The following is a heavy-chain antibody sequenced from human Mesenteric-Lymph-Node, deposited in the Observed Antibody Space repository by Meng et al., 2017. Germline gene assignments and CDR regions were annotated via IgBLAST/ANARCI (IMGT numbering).Heavy chain of an antibody. V-gene: IGHV3-74*01. CDR2: IKYDGTST. J-gene: IGHJ5*02. Sequence: GGSLRLSCVVSGLTFSNYWMHWVRQVPGKGLVWVSRIKYDGTSTYYADSVRGRFTISRDNAKNTLYLQMNSLRAEDTAVYYCAISDWFDPWGQGTLVTVSS. CDR1: GLTFSNYW. CDR3: AISDWFDP. D-gene: IGHD3-16*02.